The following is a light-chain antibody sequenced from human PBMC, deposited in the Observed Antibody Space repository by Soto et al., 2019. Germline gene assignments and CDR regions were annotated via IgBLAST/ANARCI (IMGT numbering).Light chain of an antibody. V-gene: IGKV3-15*01. Sequence: TQSPDTLSLSPGERATLSCRAGQSVSSTFLNWYQQKPGQAPRLLIYGASTRATGIPARFSGSGSGTEFTLTISSLQSEDFAVYYCQQYNNWPQTFGQGTKVDIK. CDR1: QSVSST. CDR2: GAS. CDR3: QQYNNWPQT. J-gene: IGKJ1*01.